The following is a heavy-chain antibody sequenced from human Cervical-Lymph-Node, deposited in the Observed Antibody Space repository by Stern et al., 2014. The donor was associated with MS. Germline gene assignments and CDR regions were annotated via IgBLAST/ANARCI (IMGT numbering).Heavy chain of an antibody. CDR1: GYTFISYW. CDR3: ARWSVACDY. D-gene: IGHD2-21*01. Sequence: VQLVHSGAELKKPGASLKISCKTSGYTFISYWIAWVRQVPGNGLEMIGNIYPADSDITYRPSFQGHVTISVDKSITTAYLQWNSLKASDTAVYYCARWSVACDYWGQGALITVSS. J-gene: IGHJ4*02. CDR2: IYPADSDI. V-gene: IGHV5-51*03.